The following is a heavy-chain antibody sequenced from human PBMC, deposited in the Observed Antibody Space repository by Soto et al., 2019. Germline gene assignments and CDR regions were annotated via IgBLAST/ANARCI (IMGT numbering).Heavy chain of an antibody. CDR1: GFTFSSYS. Sequence: GGSLRLSCAASGFTFSSYSMNWVRQAPGKGLEWVSSISSSSSYIYYADSVKGRFTISRDNAKNSLYLQMNSLRAEDTAVYYCAREKGEYYDFWSGTDAFDIWGQGTMVTVSS. D-gene: IGHD3-3*01. V-gene: IGHV3-21*01. CDR3: AREKGEYYDFWSGTDAFDI. J-gene: IGHJ3*02. CDR2: ISSSSSYI.